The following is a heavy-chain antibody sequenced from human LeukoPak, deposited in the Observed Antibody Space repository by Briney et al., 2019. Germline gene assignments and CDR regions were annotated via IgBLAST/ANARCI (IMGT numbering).Heavy chain of an antibody. CDR2: IRGKVYSYET. J-gene: IGHJ4*02. Sequence: GGSLRLSCEASGFIFSGSAIHWVRQAPGKGLEWVGRIRGKVYSYETTYAASVKGRFTISRIDSNNTAYLQMNSLNTDDTAVYYCTTMSTAEGFDYWGQGTLVTVSS. V-gene: IGHV3-73*01. CDR3: TTMSTAEGFDY. D-gene: IGHD1-14*01. CDR1: GFIFSGSA.